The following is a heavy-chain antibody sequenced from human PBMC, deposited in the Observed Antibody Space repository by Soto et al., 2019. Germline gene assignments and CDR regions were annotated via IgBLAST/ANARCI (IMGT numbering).Heavy chain of an antibody. V-gene: IGHV3-7*01. D-gene: IGHD2-2*01. CDR1: GFTFSSYW. J-gene: IGHJ5*02. CDR3: ARDQVPAALLGWFDP. CDR2: IKQDGSQK. Sequence: GGSLRLSCAASGFTFSSYWMSWVRQAPGKGLEWVANIKQDGSQKWYVDSVKGRFTISRDNARNSLYLQMNSLRVEDTAVYYCARDQVPAALLGWFDPWGQGTLVTVSS.